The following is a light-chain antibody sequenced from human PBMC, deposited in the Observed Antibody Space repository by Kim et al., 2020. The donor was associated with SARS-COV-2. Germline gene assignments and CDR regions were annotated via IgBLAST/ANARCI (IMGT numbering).Light chain of an antibody. CDR3: MQALQTPLT. J-gene: IGKJ4*01. CDR1: QSLLDSNGYTY. V-gene: IGKV2-28*01. CDR2: LGS. Sequence: EPASISCRSSQSLLDSNGYTYLDWYLQKPGQSPQLLIYLGSTRASRVPDRFSGSGSGTDFTLEISRVEAEDVGIYYCMQALQTPLTFGVGTKVEI.